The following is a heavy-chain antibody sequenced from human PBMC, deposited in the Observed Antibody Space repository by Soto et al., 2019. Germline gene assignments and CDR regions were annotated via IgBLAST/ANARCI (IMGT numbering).Heavy chain of an antibody. CDR2: IYYSGST. J-gene: IGHJ5*02. D-gene: IGHD3-9*01. Sequence: SEPLSLTCTVSGGSISSGGYYWSWNRQHPGKGLEWIGYIYYSGSTYYNPSLKSRVTISVDTSKNQFPLKLSSVTAADTAVYYCARVRDYDILTGYYGCTDWFDPWGQGPLVTVSS. CDR3: ARVRDYDILTGYYGCTDWFDP. V-gene: IGHV4-31*03. CDR1: GGSISSGGYY.